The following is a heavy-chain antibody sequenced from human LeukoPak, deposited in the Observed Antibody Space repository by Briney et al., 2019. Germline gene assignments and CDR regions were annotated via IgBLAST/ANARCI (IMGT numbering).Heavy chain of an antibody. CDR2: IYYSGNT. CDR1: GGSLSNYY. Sequence: PSETLSLTCTVSGGSLSNYYWIWIRQPPGKGLEWIGYIYYSGNTNYNPSLKSRVTISVDTSKNQFSLKLNSVTAADTAVYYCARDTLDYFDYWGQGTLVTVSS. CDR3: ARDTLDYFDY. J-gene: IGHJ4*02. V-gene: IGHV4-59*01.